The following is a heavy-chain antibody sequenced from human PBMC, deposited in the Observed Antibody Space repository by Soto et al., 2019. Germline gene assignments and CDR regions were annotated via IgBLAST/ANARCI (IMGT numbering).Heavy chain of an antibody. CDR1: GVTFSSYA. J-gene: IGHJ4*02. D-gene: IGHD3-22*01. V-gene: IGHV3-23*01. CDR3: AKGSFYYYDSSGYYFDY. Sequence: PGGSLRHSCAASGVTFSSYAMSWVRQAPGKGLEWVSAISGSGGSTYYADSVKGRFTISRDNSKNTLYLQMNSLRAEDTAVYYCAKGSFYYYDSSGYYFDYWGQGTLVTVSS. CDR2: ISGSGGST.